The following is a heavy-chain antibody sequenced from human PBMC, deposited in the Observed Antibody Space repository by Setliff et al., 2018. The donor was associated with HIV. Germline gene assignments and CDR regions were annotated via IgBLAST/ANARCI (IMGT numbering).Heavy chain of an antibody. D-gene: IGHD4-17*01. J-gene: IGHJ6*03. CDR3: ANSRYGVYPYYYYYMDV. CDR1: GGSISSYY. CDR2: IYSSGTT. Sequence: SETLSLTCTVSGGSISSYYWSWIRQPPGKGLEWIGYIYSSGTTNYNPSLQSRVTISIHTSKNQFSLKLSSVTAADTAVYYCANSRYGVYPYYYYYMDVWGKGTTVTVSS. V-gene: IGHV4-59*08.